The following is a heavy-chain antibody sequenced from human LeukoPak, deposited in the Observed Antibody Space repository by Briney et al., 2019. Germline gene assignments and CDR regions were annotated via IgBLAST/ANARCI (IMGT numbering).Heavy chain of an antibody. CDR3: ATDIGAGPFDY. V-gene: IGHV3-33*01. J-gene: IGHJ4*02. CDR2: IWHDGNTK. CDR1: GFTLSSYG. D-gene: IGHD2-15*01. Sequence: GRSLRLSCAASGFTLSSYGVHWVGQAPGKGLEWVAVIWHDGNTKDYADSVKGRFTISRDNSKNTLYLQMNSLRAEDTAFYYCATDIGAGPFDYWGQGTLVTVSS.